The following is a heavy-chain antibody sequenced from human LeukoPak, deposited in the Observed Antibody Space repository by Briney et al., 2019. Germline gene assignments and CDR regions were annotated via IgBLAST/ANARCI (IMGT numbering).Heavy chain of an antibody. CDR3: AGDPPPDYYDSSGYPPPDY. V-gene: IGHV1-69*04. CDR1: GGTFSSYA. CDR2: IIPILGIA. Sequence: SVKVSCKASGGTFSSYAISWVRQAPGQGLEWMGRIIPILGIANYAQKFQGRVTITADKSTSTAYMELSSLRSEDTAVYYCAGDPPPDYYDSSGYPPPDYWGQGTLVTVSS. J-gene: IGHJ4*02. D-gene: IGHD3-22*01.